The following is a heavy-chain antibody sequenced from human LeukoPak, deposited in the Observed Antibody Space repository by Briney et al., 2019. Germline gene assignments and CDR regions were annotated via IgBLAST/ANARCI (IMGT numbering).Heavy chain of an antibody. V-gene: IGHV4-34*01. CDR3: VSTAGY. CDR1: GGSFSGFFSGYY. D-gene: IGHD5/OR15-5a*01. J-gene: IGHJ4*02. CDR2: INHSVST. Sequence: SETLSLTCAVYGGSFSGFFSGYYWNWIRQPPGKGLEWIGEINHSVSTNYNPSLKSRVTISIDTSKYQFSLRMSSVTAADTAVYYCVSTAGYWGQGTLVTVSS.